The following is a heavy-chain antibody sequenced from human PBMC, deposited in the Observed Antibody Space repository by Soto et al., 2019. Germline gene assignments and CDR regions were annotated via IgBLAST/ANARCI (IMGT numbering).Heavy chain of an antibody. CDR1: GITFTNAW. J-gene: IGHJ6*02. CDR3: STDSRFLEWSSYYYGMDV. V-gene: IGHV3-15*01. Sequence: GGSLRLSCAASGITFTNAWMSWVRQVPGKGLEWVGRIKSKTHGGTTDYAAPVKGRFTISRDDSKNTLYLQMNSLKTEDTAVYYCSTDSRFLEWSSYYYGMDVWGQGTTVTVSS. D-gene: IGHD3-3*01. CDR2: IKSKTHGGTT.